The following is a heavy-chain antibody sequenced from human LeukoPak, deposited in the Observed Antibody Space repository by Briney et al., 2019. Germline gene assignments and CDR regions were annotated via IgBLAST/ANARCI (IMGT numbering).Heavy chain of an antibody. J-gene: IGHJ4*02. Sequence: ASVKVSCKASGYTFTTYAIHWVRQAPGQSLEWMGWINTGNGNTKYSQNFQGRVTITRDTSASTAYMDLTSLKSEDTAVYYCARAWTPDKAVAGIFDSWGQGALVTVSS. D-gene: IGHD6-19*01. CDR2: INTGNGNT. CDR1: GYTFTTYA. CDR3: ARAWTPDKAVAGIFDS. V-gene: IGHV1-3*04.